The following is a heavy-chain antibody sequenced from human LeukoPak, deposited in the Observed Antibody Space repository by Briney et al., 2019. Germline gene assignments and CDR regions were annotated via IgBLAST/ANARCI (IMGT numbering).Heavy chain of an antibody. CDR1: GGSISSGGYY. V-gene: IGHV4-31*03. D-gene: IGHD2-2*01. Sequence: SQTLSLTCTVSGGSISSGGYYWSWIRQHPGKGLEWIGYIYYSGSTYYNPSLKSRVTISVDTSKNQFSLKLSSVTAADTAVYYCATSCSSTSCPGYYYYYYMDVWGKGTTVTVSS. CDR3: ATSCSSTSCPGYYYYYYMDV. CDR2: IYYSGST. J-gene: IGHJ6*03.